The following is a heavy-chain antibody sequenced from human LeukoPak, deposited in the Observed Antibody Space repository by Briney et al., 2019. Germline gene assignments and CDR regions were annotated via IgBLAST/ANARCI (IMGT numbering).Heavy chain of an antibody. J-gene: IGHJ6*02. CDR1: GGTFSSYA. CDR3: AKVPDYYDGSGYYYYYGMDV. Sequence: SVKVSCKASGGTFSSYAISWVRQAPGQGLEWMGGIIPIFGTANYAQKFQSRDTITTDESTSTAYMELSSLRSEDTAVYYCAKVPDYYDGSGYYYYYGMDVWGQGTTVTVSS. D-gene: IGHD3-22*01. CDR2: IIPIFGTA. V-gene: IGHV1-69*05.